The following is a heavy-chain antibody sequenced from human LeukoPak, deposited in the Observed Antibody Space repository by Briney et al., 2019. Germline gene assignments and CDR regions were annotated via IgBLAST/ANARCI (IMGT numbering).Heavy chain of an antibody. D-gene: IGHD2-21*01. V-gene: IGHV3-23*01. CDR2: ISDSGNT. CDR1: GFTFSSYA. Sequence: GGSLRLSCAASGFTFSSYAMSWVRQAPGKGLEWVSAISDSGNTYHADSVKGRFTISRDSSKNTLFLQMNRLRPEDAAVYYCTKAPVTTCRGAYCYPFDYWGQGTLVTVSS. J-gene: IGHJ4*02. CDR3: TKAPVTTCRGAYCYPFDY.